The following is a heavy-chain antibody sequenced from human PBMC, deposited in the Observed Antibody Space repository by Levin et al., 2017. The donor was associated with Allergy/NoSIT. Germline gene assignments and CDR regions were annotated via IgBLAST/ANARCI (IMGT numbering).Heavy chain of an antibody. V-gene: IGHV3-9*01. D-gene: IGHD6-13*01. CDR3: AKDKGPYSSSSNWFDP. CDR1: GFTFDDYA. J-gene: IGHJ5*02. Sequence: GGSLRLSCAASGFTFDDYAMHWVRQAPGKGLEWVSGISWNSGSIGYADSVKGRFTISRDNAKNSLYLQMNSLRAEDTALYYCAKDKGPYSSSSNWFDPWGQGTLVTVSS. CDR2: ISWNSGSI.